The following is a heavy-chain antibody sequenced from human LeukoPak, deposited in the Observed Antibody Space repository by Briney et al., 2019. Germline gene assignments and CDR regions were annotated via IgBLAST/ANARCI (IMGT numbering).Heavy chain of an antibody. CDR1: GFTFSNYW. CDR2: ISGSGSST. D-gene: IGHD3-10*01. Sequence: QSGGSLRLSCAASGFTFSNYWMSWVRQAPGKGLEWVSSISGSGSSTYYADSVKGRFTISRDNSKNTLYLQMNSLRAEDTAVYYCTKDQRGYGCIVDYWGQGTLVTISS. J-gene: IGHJ4*02. V-gene: IGHV3-23*01. CDR3: TKDQRGYGCIVDY.